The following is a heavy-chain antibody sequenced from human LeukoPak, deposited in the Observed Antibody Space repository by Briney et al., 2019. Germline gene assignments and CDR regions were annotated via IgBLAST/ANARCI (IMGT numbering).Heavy chain of an antibody. J-gene: IGHJ4*02. CDR2: IYYSGST. CDR3: ARHSGPYSSSSSFDY. Sequence: SETLSLTCTVSGGSISSYYWSWIRQPPGKGPEWIGYIYYSGSTNYNPSLKSRVTISVDTSKKQFSLKLSSVTAADTAVYYCARHSGPYSSSSSFDYWGQGTLVTVSS. V-gene: IGHV4-59*08. CDR1: GGSISSYY. D-gene: IGHD6-6*01.